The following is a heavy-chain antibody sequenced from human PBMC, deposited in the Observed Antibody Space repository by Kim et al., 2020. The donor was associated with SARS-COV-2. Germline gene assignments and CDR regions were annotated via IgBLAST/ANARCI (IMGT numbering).Heavy chain of an antibody. J-gene: IGHJ5*02. D-gene: IGHD2-15*01. Sequence: NYAPKLQGRVTITTDTSTRAGSMELRSLRSDDTAVYYCARLSSVVEVFDPWGQGTLVTVSS. CDR3: ARLSSVVEVFDP. V-gene: IGHV1-18*01.